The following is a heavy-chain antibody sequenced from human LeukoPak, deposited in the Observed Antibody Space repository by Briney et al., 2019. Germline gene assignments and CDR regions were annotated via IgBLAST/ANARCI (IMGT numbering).Heavy chain of an antibody. Sequence: PSETLSLTCSVSGVSISSYYWSWIRQSPGKGLEWIGHISYSGGTNYNPSLKSRVTISLDTSKNQFSLQLSSVTAADTAVYYCVRGERLGGDYWGHGTLVTVSS. J-gene: IGHJ4*01. CDR3: VRGERLGGDY. V-gene: IGHV4-59*01. D-gene: IGHD3-10*01. CDR1: GVSISSYY. CDR2: ISYSGGT.